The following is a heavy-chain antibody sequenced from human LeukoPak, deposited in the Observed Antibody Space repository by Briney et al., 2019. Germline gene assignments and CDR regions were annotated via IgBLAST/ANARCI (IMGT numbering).Heavy chain of an antibody. CDR1: GGSISSYY. J-gene: IGHJ6*04. V-gene: IGHV4-59*01. Sequence: SETLSLTCTVSGGSISSYYWSWIRQPPGKGLEWIGYIYYSGSTNYNPSLKSRVTISVDTSKNQFSLKLSSVTAADTAVYYCARDYRNALDVWGKGTTVTVST. CDR3: ARDYRNALDV. CDR2: IYYSGST.